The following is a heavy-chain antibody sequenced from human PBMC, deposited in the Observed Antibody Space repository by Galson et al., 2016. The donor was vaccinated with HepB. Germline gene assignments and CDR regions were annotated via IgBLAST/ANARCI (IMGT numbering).Heavy chain of an antibody. Sequence: SLRLSCAASGFTFSSYAMSWVRQAPGKGLEWVSVISGSGASTYYADSVKGRFTISRDNSKNTLYLQVNSLRVEDTAIYYCARGRTTSCNSAFDIWSQGTMVTVSS. V-gene: IGHV3-23*01. CDR3: ARGRTTSCNSAFDI. CDR1: GFTFSSYA. J-gene: IGHJ3*02. CDR2: ISGSGAST. D-gene: IGHD2-2*02.